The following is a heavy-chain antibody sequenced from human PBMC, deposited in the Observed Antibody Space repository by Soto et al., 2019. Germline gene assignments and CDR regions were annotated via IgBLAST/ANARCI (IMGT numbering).Heavy chain of an antibody. CDR3: TTGIGEEGSGIDY. D-gene: IGHD3-10*01. Sequence: GGSLRLSCAASGFTFSNAWMSWVRQAPGKGLEWVGRIKSKTDGGTTDYAAPVKGRFTISRDDSKNTLYLQMNSLKTEDAAVYYCTTGIGEEGSGIDYWGQGTLVTVSS. CDR1: GFTFSNAW. V-gene: IGHV3-15*01. J-gene: IGHJ4*02. CDR2: IKSKTDGGTT.